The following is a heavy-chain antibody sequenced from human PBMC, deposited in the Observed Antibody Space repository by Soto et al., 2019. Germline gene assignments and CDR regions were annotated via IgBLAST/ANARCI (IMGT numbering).Heavy chain of an antibody. CDR3: ARDLTYYYDSSGYSAWDY. D-gene: IGHD3-22*01. V-gene: IGHV1-46*01. CDR2: INPSGGST. J-gene: IGHJ4*02. CDR1: GYTFTSYY. Sequence: QVQLVQSGAEVKKPGASVKVSCKASGYTFTSYYMHWVRQAPGQGLEWMGIINPSGGSTSYAQKSQGRVTMTRDTSTSTVYMELSSLRSEDTAVYYCARDLTYYYDSSGYSAWDYWGQGTLVTVSS.